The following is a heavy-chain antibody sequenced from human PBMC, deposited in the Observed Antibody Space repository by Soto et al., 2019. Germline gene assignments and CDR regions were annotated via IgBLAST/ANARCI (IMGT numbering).Heavy chain of an antibody. CDR2: ISSSSSTI. J-gene: IGHJ5*02. V-gene: IGHV3-48*02. CDR3: ARASAGFLDP. Sequence: HPGGSLRLSCAASGFTFSSYSMNWVRQAPGKGPEWVSYISSSSSTIYYADSVKGRFTISSDNAKNSLYLQMNSLRDEDTAVYYCARASAGFLDPWGQGTLVTVSS. D-gene: IGHD6-19*01. CDR1: GFTFSSYS.